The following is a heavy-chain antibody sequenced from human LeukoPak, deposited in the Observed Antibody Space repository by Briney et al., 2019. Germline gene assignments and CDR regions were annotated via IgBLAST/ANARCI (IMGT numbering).Heavy chain of an antibody. CDR1: GFTFSSYG. CDR2: ISNRGSGT. V-gene: IGHV3-23*01. CDR3: ARVGWVLRYAFDI. J-gene: IGHJ3*02. D-gene: IGHD3-16*01. Sequence: EGSLRLSCAASGFTFSSYGMGWVRQAPGKGLEWVSGISNRGSGTYYADSVKGRFTISRDNSKSTLYLQMNSLRAEDTAVYYCARVGWVLRYAFDIWGQGTMVTVSS.